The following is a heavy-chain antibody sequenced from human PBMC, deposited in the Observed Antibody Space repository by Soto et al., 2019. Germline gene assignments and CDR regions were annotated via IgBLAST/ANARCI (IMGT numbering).Heavy chain of an antibody. Sequence: PGGSLRLSCAASGYSIITYWMSWVLQAPGKGLEWVANVKQDGSEEYYVDAVKGRCTLSRDNAKHSLYLQMNSLRAEDTAVYYCAALDTAMVKTAGYWGQGTLVTVSS. V-gene: IGHV3-7*01. J-gene: IGHJ4*02. CDR2: VKQDGSEE. D-gene: IGHD5-18*01. CDR3: AALDTAMVKTAGY. CDR1: GYSIITYW.